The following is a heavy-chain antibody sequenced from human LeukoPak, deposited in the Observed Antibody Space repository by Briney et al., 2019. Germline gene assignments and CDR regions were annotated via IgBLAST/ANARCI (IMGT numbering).Heavy chain of an antibody. CDR1: GGSFSGYY. V-gene: IGHV4-34*01. Sequence: PSETLSLTCAVYGGSFSGYYWSWIRQPPGKGLEWIGEINHSGSTNYNPSLKSRVTISVDTSKNQFSLKLSSVTAADTSVYYCARQTGSGLFILPGGQGTLVTVSS. CDR3: ARQTGSGLFILP. J-gene: IGHJ4*02. D-gene: IGHD3/OR15-3a*01. CDR2: INHSGST.